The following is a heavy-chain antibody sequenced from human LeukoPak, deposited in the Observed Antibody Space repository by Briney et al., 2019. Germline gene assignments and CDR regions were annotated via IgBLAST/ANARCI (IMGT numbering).Heavy chain of an antibody. CDR1: VDPISSRRYY. V-gene: IGHV4-39*01. CDR3: ARHTRPGYSGYENAFDI. J-gene: IGHJ3*02. D-gene: IGHD5-12*01. CDR2: LFDSGNT. Sequence: PSDTLSLMCILSVDPISSRRYYWHSIRQPPAKGLQLIENLFDSGNTHYNPSLRSRVTLSVDTSKNQFSLKLSSVTAADTAVYYCARHTRPGYSGYENAFDIWGQGNMVTVSS.